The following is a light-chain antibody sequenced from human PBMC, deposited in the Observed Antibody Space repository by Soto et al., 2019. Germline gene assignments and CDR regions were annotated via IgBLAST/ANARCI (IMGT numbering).Light chain of an antibody. J-gene: IGKJ1*01. CDR3: QQYNNGPPWT. Sequence: EIVLTQSPGTLSLSPGERATLSCRASQSVSSSYLAWYQQKPGQAPRLLIYGASSRATGIPDRFSGSGSGTEFTLTISSLQSEDFAVYHCQQYNNGPPWTFGQGTKVDI. CDR2: GAS. V-gene: IGKV3-20*01. CDR1: QSVSSSY.